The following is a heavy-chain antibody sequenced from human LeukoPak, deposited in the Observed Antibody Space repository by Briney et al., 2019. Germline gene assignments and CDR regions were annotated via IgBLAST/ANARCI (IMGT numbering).Heavy chain of an antibody. CDR2: ISAYNGNT. CDR3: ATGGGWELLFGWEI. CDR1: GYTFTSYG. J-gene: IGHJ4*02. Sequence: ASVKVSCKASGYTFTSYGISWVRQAPGQGLEWMGWISAYNGNTNYAQKFQGRVTMTEDTSTDTAYMELSSLRSEDTAVYYCATGGGWELLFGWEIWGQGTLVTVSS. V-gene: IGHV1-18*01. D-gene: IGHD1-26*01.